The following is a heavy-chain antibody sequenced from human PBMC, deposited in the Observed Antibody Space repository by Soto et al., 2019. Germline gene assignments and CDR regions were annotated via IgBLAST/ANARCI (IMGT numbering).Heavy chain of an antibody. CDR3: ARVDFIMYYFDY. Sequence: ASVKVSCKASGYTFTSYYMHWVRQAPGQGLEWMGIISPSGGSTSYAQKFQGRVTMTRDTSTSTVYMELSSLRSEDTAAYYCARVDFIMYYFDYWGPETLVNVSS. CDR1: GYTFTSYY. V-gene: IGHV1-46*01. D-gene: IGHD2-2*03. J-gene: IGHJ4*02. CDR2: ISPSGGST.